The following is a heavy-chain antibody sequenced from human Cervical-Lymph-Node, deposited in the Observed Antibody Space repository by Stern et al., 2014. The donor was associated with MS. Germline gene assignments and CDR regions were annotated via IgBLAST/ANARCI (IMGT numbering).Heavy chain of an antibody. CDR1: GGSFSGYY. CDR3: ARVPYCSGGSCYPRLYFDL. CDR2: INHSGST. J-gene: IGHJ2*01. D-gene: IGHD2-15*01. V-gene: IGHV4-34*01. Sequence: QVQLQQWGAGLLKPSETLSLTCAVYGGSFSGYYWSWIRQPPGKGLEWIGEINHSGSTNYNPSLKSRVTISVDTSKNQFSLKLGSVTAADTAVYYCARVPYCSGGSCYPRLYFDLWGRGTLVTVSS.